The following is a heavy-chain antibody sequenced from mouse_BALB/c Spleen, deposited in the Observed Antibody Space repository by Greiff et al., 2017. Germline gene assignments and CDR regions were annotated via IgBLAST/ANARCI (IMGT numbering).Heavy chain of an antibody. Sequence: VQLQQSGPGLVKPSQSLSLTCTVTGYSITSDYAWNWIRQFPGNKLEWMGYISYSGSTSYNPSLKSRISITRDTSKNQFFLQLNSVTTEDTATYYCARFYDGYYGFDYWGQGTTLTVSS. CDR3: ARFYDGYYGFDY. D-gene: IGHD2-3*01. J-gene: IGHJ2*01. V-gene: IGHV3-2*02. CDR2: ISYSGST. CDR1: GYSITSDYA.